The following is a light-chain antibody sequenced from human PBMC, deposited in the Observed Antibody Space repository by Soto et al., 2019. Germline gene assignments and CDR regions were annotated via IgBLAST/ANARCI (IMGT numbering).Light chain of an antibody. CDR2: EVS. V-gene: IGLV2-14*01. CDR3: SSYTSSSTAVL. Sequence: QSALTQPASVSGSPGQSITISCTGTSSDVGGYNYVSWYQPHPGKAPKLMIYEVSNRPTGVSNRFSSSKSGNTASLTISGLQAEDEADYYCSSYTSSSTAVLFGGGTQLTVL. J-gene: IGLJ2*01. CDR1: SSDVGGYNY.